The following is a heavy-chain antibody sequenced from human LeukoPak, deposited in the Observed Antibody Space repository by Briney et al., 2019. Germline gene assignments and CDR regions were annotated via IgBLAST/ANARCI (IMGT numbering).Heavy chain of an antibody. CDR1: GGSINNYY. V-gene: IGHV4-59*01. CDR3: VRGVSSGY. J-gene: IGHJ4*02. Sequence: ASETLSLTCTVSGGSINNYYWTWIRQPPGKGLEWIGYIYYSGSTNYNPSLKSRVTMSVDTSKNQFSLRLNAVTAADTAVYYGVRGVSSGYWGQGTLVTVSS. CDR2: IYYSGST. D-gene: IGHD3-22*01.